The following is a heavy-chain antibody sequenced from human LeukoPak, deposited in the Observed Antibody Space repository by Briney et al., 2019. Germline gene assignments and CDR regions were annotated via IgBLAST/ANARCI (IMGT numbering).Heavy chain of an antibody. V-gene: IGHV3-48*01. CDR2: ISSSSSTI. CDR3: ARDWGYYGSGSSFDY. D-gene: IGHD3-10*01. J-gene: IGHJ4*02. CDR1: GFTFRSYT. Sequence: GGTLRLSCAASGFTFRSYTMNWVRQAPGQGLEWVSSISSSSSTIYYADSLKGRFTISRDNATNSLYLQMNSLRAEDTAVYYCARDWGYYGSGSSFDYCGQGTLVTVSS.